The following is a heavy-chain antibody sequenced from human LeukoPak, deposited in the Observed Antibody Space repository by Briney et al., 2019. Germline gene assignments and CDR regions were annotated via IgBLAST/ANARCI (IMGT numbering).Heavy chain of an antibody. Sequence: PSETLSLTCAVYGGSFSGYYWSWIRQPPGKGLEWIGEINHSGSTNYNPSLKSRVTISVDTSKNQFSLKLSSVTAADTAVYYCASGSYSGTNWFDPWGQGTLVTVSS. CDR1: GGSFSGYY. J-gene: IGHJ5*02. D-gene: IGHD1-26*01. V-gene: IGHV4-34*01. CDR3: ASGSYSGTNWFDP. CDR2: INHSGST.